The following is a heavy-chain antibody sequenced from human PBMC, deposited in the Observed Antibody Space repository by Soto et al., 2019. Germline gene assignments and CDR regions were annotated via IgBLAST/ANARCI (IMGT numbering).Heavy chain of an antibody. V-gene: IGHV1-18*04. CDR2: ISAYNGNT. Sequence: ASVKVSCKASGYTFTSYGISWVRQPPGQGLEWMGWISAYNGNTNYAQKLQGRVTMTTDTSTSTAYMELRSLRSDDTAVYYWARGEGIGLAGTVYYYGMDVWCQGTTVTVSS. CDR1: GYTFTSYG. J-gene: IGHJ6*02. D-gene: IGHD6-19*01. CDR3: ARGEGIGLAGTVYYYGMDV.